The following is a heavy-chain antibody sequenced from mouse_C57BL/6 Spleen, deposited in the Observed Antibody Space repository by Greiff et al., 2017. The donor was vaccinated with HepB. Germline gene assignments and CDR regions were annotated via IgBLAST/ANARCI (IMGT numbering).Heavy chain of an antibody. V-gene: IGHV1-80*01. D-gene: IGHD1-1*01. CDR1: GYAFSSYW. CDR3: ARSTYYGSGGFAY. CDR2: IYPGDGDT. Sequence: VQLQQSGAELVKPGASVKISCKASGYAFSSYWMNWVKQRPGKGLEWIGQIYPGDGDTNYNGKFKGKATLTADTSSNTAYMQLSSLTTEDSAIYYCARSTYYGSGGFAYWGQGTLVTVSA. J-gene: IGHJ3*01.